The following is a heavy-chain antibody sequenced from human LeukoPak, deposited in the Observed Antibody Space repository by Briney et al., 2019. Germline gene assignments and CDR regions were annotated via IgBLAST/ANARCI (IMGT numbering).Heavy chain of an antibody. J-gene: IGHJ4*02. CDR3: TGAMVRGGTAEFDY. CDR1: GFTFSSYA. V-gene: IGHV3-53*01. CDR2: IYIDGST. D-gene: IGHD3-10*01. Sequence: PGGSLRLSCAASGFTFSSYAMSWVRQAPGKGLESVSVIYIDGSTYYADSVKGRFTISRDNSKNTLNLQMNSLRAEDTAVYYCTGAMVRGGTAEFDYWGRGTLVTVSS.